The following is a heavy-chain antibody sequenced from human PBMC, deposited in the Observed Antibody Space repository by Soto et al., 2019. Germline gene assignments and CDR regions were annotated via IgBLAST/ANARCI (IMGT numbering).Heavy chain of an antibody. CDR2: ISGSGGST. D-gene: IGHD5-12*01. V-gene: IGHV3-23*01. CDR3: AKSDKVATIPYYYYYYMDV. CDR1: GFTFSSYA. J-gene: IGHJ6*03. Sequence: GGSLRLSCAASGFTFSSYAMSWVRQAPGKGLEWVSAISGSGGSTYYDDSVKGRFTISRDNSKNTLYLQMNSLRAEDTAVYYCAKSDKVATIPYYYYYYMDVWGKGTTVTVSS.